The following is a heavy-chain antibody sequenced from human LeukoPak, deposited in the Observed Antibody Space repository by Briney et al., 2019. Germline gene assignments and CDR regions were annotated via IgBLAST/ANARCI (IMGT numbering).Heavy chain of an antibody. D-gene: IGHD1-26*01. Sequence: SETLSLTCAVYGGSFSGYYWSWIRQPPGKGLEWIGEINHSGSTNYNPSLKSRVTISVDTSKSQFSLKLSSVTAADTAVYYCARHIAGANSAYDWFDPWGQGTLVTVSS. CDR3: ARHIAGANSAYDWFDP. CDR2: INHSGST. V-gene: IGHV4-34*01. J-gene: IGHJ5*02. CDR1: GGSFSGYY.